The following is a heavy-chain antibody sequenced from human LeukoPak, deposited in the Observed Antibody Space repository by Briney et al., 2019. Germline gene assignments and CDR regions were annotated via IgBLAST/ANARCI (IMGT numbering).Heavy chain of an antibody. CDR2: ISNSGSYT. Sequence: GGSLRLSCAASGFSFSDNYMSWIRQAPGKGLEWVSYISNSGSYTNYPDSVKGRFTISRDNAKNSLYLQMNSLRDEDTAVYYCARGGSGSYPSYRYYYYGMDVWGQGTTVTVSS. V-gene: IGHV3-11*03. CDR1: GFSFSDNY. J-gene: IGHJ6*02. CDR3: ARGGSGSYPSYRYYYYGMDV. D-gene: IGHD3-10*01.